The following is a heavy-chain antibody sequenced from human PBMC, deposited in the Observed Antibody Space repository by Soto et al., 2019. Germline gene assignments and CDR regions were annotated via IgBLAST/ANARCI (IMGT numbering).Heavy chain of an antibody. CDR3: ARDRVALYIKTNYYYGMDV. CDR2: IKQDGSEK. D-gene: IGHD1-1*01. Sequence: EVQLVESGGGLVQPGGSLRLSCAASGFTFSSYWMSWVRQAPGKGLEWVANIKQDGSEKYYVDSVKGRFTISRDNAKNSLYLQMNSLRAEDTAVYYCARDRVALYIKTNYYYGMDVWGQGTTVTVSS. J-gene: IGHJ6*02. CDR1: GFTFSSYW. V-gene: IGHV3-7*01.